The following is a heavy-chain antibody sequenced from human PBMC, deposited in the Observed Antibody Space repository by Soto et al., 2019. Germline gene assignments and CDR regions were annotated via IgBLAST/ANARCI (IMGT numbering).Heavy chain of an antibody. CDR2: IIPILGIG. CDR1: GGTFSSYT. J-gene: IGHJ4*02. Sequence: QVQLVQSGAEVKKPGSSVKVSCKASGGTFSSYTISWVRQAPGQGLEWMGRIIPILGIGNYAQKFQGRVTITADKSTSTSYMELSSLRSEDTAVYYCARAADGSGIYWGQGTLVTVSS. V-gene: IGHV1-69*02. D-gene: IGHD3-10*01. CDR3: ARAADGSGIY.